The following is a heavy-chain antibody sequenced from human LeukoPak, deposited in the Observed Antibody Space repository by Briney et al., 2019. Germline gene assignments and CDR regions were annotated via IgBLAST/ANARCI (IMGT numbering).Heavy chain of an antibody. J-gene: IGHJ2*01. CDR2: IYPGDSDT. CDR1: GYSFTSYW. CDR3: ARRGPVYWYFDL. D-gene: IGHD3-10*01. V-gene: IGHV5-51*03. Sequence: PGGSLKLSCKGSGYSFTSYWIGWVRQTPGKGLEWMGIIYPGDSDTRYSPSFQGQFTISADKSISTAYLQWNSLKASDTAMYYCARRGPVYWYFDLWGRGTLVTVSS.